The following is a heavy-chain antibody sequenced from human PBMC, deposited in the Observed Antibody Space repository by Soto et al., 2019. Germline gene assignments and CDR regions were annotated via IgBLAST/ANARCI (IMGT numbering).Heavy chain of an antibody. CDR1: GFTFSSYW. Sequence: HPGGSLRLSCAASGFTFSSYWMHWVRQAPGKGLVWVSRINSDGSSTSYADSVKGRFTISRDNAKNTLYLQMNSLRAEDTAVYYCARAPIAARPGGYYYYYYGMDVWGQGTTVTVSS. D-gene: IGHD6-6*01. V-gene: IGHV3-74*01. J-gene: IGHJ6*02. CDR3: ARAPIAARPGGYYYYYYGMDV. CDR2: INSDGSST.